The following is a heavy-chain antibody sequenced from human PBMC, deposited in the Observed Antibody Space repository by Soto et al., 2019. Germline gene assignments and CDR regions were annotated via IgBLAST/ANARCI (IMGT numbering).Heavy chain of an antibody. CDR1: GFTFSTYA. D-gene: IGHD3-10*01. Sequence: PGGSLRLSCAASGFTFSTYAMSWVRQAPGKGLEWVSGFSDSGSTYYTGSVKGRFTIFRDKPKRTLYLQMNYLRAEDTAVYYCAQAALHASGSYSNWGQGTPVTVSA. V-gene: IGHV3-23*01. CDR2: FSDSGST. CDR3: AQAALHASGSYSN. J-gene: IGHJ4*02.